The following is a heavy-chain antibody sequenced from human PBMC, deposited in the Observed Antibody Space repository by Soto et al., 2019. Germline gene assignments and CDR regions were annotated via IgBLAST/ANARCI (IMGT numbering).Heavy chain of an antibody. D-gene: IGHD2-15*01. CDR2: FSGGVATT. CDR1: GFTFTNYA. CDR3: AKASKGTCSGATCYHFDS. V-gene: IGHV3-23*01. Sequence: EVQVLESGGGLVQPGGSLRLSCAASGFTFTNYAMSWIRQAPGKRLEWVSTFSGGVATTYHADSVRGRFTISRDNSKNTLYLQMNSLRAEDSAIYLCAKASKGTCSGATCYHFDSWGQGTLVTVSS. J-gene: IGHJ4*02.